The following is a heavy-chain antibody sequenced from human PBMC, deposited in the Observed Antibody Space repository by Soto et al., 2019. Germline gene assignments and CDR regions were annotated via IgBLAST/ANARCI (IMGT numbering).Heavy chain of an antibody. V-gene: IGHV4-34*01. CDR2: INHSGGT. J-gene: IGHJ5*02. D-gene: IGHD3-9*01. CDR3: ARHVIDILTGYYGPYNWFDP. Sequence: SETLSLTCAVYGGSFGGYSWSWIRQPPGKGLEWIGEINHSGGTNYSPSLKSRVTMSVDTSKNQFSLKLSSVTAADTAVYYCARHVIDILTGYYGPYNWFDPWGQGTLVTVSS. CDR1: GGSFGGYS.